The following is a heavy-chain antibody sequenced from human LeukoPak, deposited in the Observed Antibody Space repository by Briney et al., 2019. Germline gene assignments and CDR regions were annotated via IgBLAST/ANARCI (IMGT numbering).Heavy chain of an antibody. V-gene: IGHV4-59*01. J-gene: IGHJ4*02. CDR1: GGSINSYY. Sequence: SETLSLTCTVSGGSINSYYWSWIRQPPGKGLEWIGYIYYSGSTNYNPSLKSRVTISVDTSKNQFSLKLSSVTAADTAVYYCARALRYRRFPFDYWGQGTLVTVSS. CDR3: ARALRYRRFPFDY. D-gene: IGHD1-26*01. CDR2: IYYSGST.